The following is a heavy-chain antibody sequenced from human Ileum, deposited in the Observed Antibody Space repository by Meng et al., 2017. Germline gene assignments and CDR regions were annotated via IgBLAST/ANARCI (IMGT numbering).Heavy chain of an antibody. CDR3: ARHIVGPTPGMEY. Sequence: QLQAQELGLGLGEPSRSLSFTCDGWGASISSSGWWSWVRRCAGKGLEWFEQIYQSGSTTSNPSLKSRVTISIDRSENQLSLKLSSVTAADTAVYNCARHIVGPTPGMEYWGQGTLVTVSS. D-gene: IGHD1-26*01. CDR1: GASISSSGW. J-gene: IGHJ4*02. V-gene: IGHV4-4*02. CDR2: IYQSGST.